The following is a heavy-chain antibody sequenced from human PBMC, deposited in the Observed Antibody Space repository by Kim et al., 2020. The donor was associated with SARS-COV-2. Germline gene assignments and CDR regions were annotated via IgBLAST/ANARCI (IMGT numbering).Heavy chain of an antibody. CDR3: ARHSIADTSRFDL. CDR1: GASISPRY. Sequence: SETLSLTCSVSGASISPRYWSWIRQAPGKGLDCIGYIYHSGSTNYNPSLKSRVSISVDKSKNQFSLTLSSVTAADTAVYKCARHSIADTSRFDLWGQGT. D-gene: IGHD2-2*01. J-gene: IGHJ4*02. V-gene: IGHV4-59*08. CDR2: IYHSGST.